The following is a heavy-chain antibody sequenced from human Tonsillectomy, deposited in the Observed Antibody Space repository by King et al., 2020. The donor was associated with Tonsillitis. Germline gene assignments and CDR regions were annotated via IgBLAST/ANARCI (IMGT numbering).Heavy chain of an antibody. CDR3: AREGATTYFDY. D-gene: IGHD1-26*01. V-gene: IGHV3-30-3*01. Sequence: VQLVESGGGVVQPGRSLRLSCAASGFTFSTYAMHWVRQAPGKGLEWVAVISYDGGNKYYADSVKGRFTISRDNSKNTLYLQMNSLRAEDTAVYYCAREGATTYFDYWGQGTLVTASS. J-gene: IGHJ4*02. CDR2: ISYDGGNK. CDR1: GFTFSTYA.